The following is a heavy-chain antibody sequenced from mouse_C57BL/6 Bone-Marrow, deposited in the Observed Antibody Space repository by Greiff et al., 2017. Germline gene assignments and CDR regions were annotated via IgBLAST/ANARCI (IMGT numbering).Heavy chain of an antibody. J-gene: IGHJ3*01. V-gene: IGHV1-64*01. D-gene: IGHD1-1*01. CDR3: ARSSYYCSSYGCAY. CDR2: IHPNSGST. Sequence: QVQLKQPGAELVKPGASVKLSCKASGYTFTSYWMHWVKQRPGQGLEWIGMIHPNSGSTNYNEKFKSKATLTVDKSSSTAYMQLSSLTSENSAVYYCARSSYYCSSYGCAYWGQGTLVTVSA. CDR1: GYTFTSYW.